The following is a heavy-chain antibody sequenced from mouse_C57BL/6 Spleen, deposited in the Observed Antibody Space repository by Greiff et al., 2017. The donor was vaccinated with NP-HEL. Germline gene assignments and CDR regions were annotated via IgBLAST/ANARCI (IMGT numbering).Heavy chain of an antibody. CDR2: ISNGGGST. J-gene: IGHJ4*01. D-gene: IGHD2-14*01. CDR1: GFTFSDYY. V-gene: IGHV5-12*01. CDR3: ARQDRAMDY. Sequence: EVQGVESGGGLVQPGGSLKLSCAASGFTFSDYYMYWVRQTPEKRLEWVAYISNGGGSTYYPDTVKGRFTISRDNAKNTLYLQMSRLKSEDTAMYYCARQDRAMDYWGQGTSVTVSS.